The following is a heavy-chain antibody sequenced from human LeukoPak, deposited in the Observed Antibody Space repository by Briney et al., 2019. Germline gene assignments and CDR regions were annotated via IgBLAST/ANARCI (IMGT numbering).Heavy chain of an antibody. V-gene: IGHV3-53*01. Sequence: GGSLRLSCAASGFTVSSNYMSGVRQAPGKGLEWVSVIYSGGSTYYADSVKGRFTISRDNSKNTLYLQMNSLRAEDTAVYYCALRKYSSSPSAFDIWGQGTMVTVSS. CDR1: GFTVSSNY. J-gene: IGHJ3*02. CDR2: IYSGGST. D-gene: IGHD6-13*01. CDR3: ALRKYSSSPSAFDI.